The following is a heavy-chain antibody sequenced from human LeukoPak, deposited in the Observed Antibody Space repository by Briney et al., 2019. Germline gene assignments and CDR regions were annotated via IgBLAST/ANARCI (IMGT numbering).Heavy chain of an antibody. CDR1: GYTFTSYY. V-gene: IGHV1-46*01. D-gene: IGHD2-2*01. CDR3: ARGRGPAAVLDAFDI. Sequence: GGSLRLSCAASGYTFTSYYMHWVRQAPGQGLEWMGIINPSGGSTSYAQKFQGRVTMTRDTSTSTVYMELSSLRSEDTAVYYCARGRGPAAVLDAFDIWGQGTMVTVSS. J-gene: IGHJ3*02. CDR2: INPSGGST.